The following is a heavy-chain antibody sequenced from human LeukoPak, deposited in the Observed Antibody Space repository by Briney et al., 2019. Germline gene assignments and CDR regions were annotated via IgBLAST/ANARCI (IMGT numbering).Heavy chain of an antibody. CDR1: GFTFSSYA. CDR2: ISYDGSNK. V-gene: IGHV3-30-3*01. D-gene: IGHD3-10*01. CDR3: ARGLQSGTQRGYFDY. Sequence: GGSLRLSCAVSGFTFSSYAMHWVRQAPGKGLEWVAVISYDGSNKYCADSVKGRFTISRDNSNNTLYLQMNSLRAEDTAVYYCARGLQSGTQRGYFDYWGQGTLVTVSS. J-gene: IGHJ4*02.